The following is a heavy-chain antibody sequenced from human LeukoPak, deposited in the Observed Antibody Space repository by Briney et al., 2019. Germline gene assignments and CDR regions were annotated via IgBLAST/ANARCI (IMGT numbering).Heavy chain of an antibody. D-gene: IGHD1-26*01. Sequence: GGSLRLSCAASGFTFSNYAMHWVRQAPGKGLEWVAIISYDGSNKYYADSVKGRFTISRDYSKNTLYLQMNSLRAEDTAVYYCAKTLRELSGGAFDIWGQGTMVTVSS. CDR2: ISYDGSNK. V-gene: IGHV3-30-3*02. J-gene: IGHJ3*02. CDR1: GFTFSNYA. CDR3: AKTLRELSGGAFDI.